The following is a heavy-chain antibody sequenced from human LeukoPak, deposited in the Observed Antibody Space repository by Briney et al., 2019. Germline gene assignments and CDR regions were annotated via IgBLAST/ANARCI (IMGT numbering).Heavy chain of an antibody. CDR1: GGSISDYY. CDR3: ARGDFCSSTNCYLRPMDV. V-gene: IGHV4-59*07. Sequence: KPSDTLSLTCTVSGGSISDYYWNWIRQPPGKGLQWVGYIYYSGSTTYNPSLKSRLTMSVDTAKNQFSLKLRSVTAADTAVYYCARGDFCSSTNCYLRPMDVWGKGTTVTVSS. J-gene: IGHJ6*03. CDR2: IYYSGST. D-gene: IGHD2-2*01.